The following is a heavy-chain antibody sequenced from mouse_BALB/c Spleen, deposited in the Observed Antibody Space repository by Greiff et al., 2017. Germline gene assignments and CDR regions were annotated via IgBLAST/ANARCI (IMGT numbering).Heavy chain of an antibody. CDR1: GYAFSSYW. CDR2: IYPGDGDT. CDR3: ARSLYGPWFAY. Sequence: QVQLQQSGAELVRPGSSVKISCKASGYAFSSYWMNWVKQRPGQGLEWIGQIYPGDGDTNYNGKFKGKATLTADKSSSTAYMQLSSLTSEDSAVYFCARSLYGPWFAYWGQGTLVTVSA. V-gene: IGHV1-80*01. D-gene: IGHD1-2*01. J-gene: IGHJ3*01.